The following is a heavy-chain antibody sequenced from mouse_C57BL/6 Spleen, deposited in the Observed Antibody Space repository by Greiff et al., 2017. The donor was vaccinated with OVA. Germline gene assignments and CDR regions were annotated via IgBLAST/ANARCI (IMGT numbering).Heavy chain of an antibody. V-gene: IGHV1-69*01. CDR1: GYTFTSYW. CDR3: ARSGYYGDY. J-gene: IGHJ2*01. CDR2: IDPSDSYT. D-gene: IGHD1-1*01. Sequence: QVHVKQPGAELVMPGASVKLSCKASGYTFTSYWMHWVKQRPGQGLEWIGEIDPSDSYTNYNQKFKGKSTLTVDKSSSTAYMQLSSLTSEDSAVYYCARSGYYGDYWGQGTTLTVSS.